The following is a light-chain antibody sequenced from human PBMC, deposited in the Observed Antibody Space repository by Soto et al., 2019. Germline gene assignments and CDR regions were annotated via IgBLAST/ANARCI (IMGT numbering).Light chain of an antibody. CDR2: GAS. V-gene: IGKV1-9*01. J-gene: IGKJ5*01. CDR3: QQLNNYPPT. CDR1: QGIFSY. Sequence: DIHLSESPSFLSASVGDSVTLTCRASQGIFSYLAWYQQKPGKAPELLIYGASTLQSGVPSRFSGRGSGKEFTLTISNLQAEDVATYFCQQLNNYPPTFGQGTRLEIK.